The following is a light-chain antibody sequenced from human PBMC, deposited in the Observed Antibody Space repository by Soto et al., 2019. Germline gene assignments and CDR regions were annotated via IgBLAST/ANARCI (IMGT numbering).Light chain of an antibody. J-gene: IGKJ1*01. V-gene: IGKV3-20*01. CDR1: QSVFGTY. CDR2: GAS. CDR3: HQYGSSPWT. Sequence: EIVLTQSPATLSLSPGERATLSCRASQSVFGTYLAWYQQKPGQAPRLLIYGASRRATGIPDRFSGSGSGTDFSLTISRLEPEDFAVYYCHQYGSSPWTFGQGTKVDIK.